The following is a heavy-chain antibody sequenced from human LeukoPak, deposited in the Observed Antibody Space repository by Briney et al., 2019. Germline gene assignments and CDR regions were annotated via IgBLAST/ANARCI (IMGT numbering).Heavy chain of an antibody. CDR3: ARAQWLDSFDY. CDR2: IHYDGNNK. V-gene: IGHV3-30*02. J-gene: IGHJ4*02. CDR1: GFSFSSSA. Sequence: GGSLRLSCAASGFSFSSSAMHWVRQAPGKGLDWVAFIHYDGNNKYYADSVKGRFTISRDNSKDTVYLQMNSLRPEDTAVYHCARAQWLDSFDYWGQGTLVTVSS. D-gene: IGHD6-19*01.